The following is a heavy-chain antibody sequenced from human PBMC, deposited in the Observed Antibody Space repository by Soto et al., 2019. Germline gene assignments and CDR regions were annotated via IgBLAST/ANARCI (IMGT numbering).Heavy chain of an antibody. D-gene: IGHD3-3*01. CDR2: IIPIFGTA. CDR1: GATFSSYA. J-gene: IGHJ4*02. V-gene: IGHV1-69*13. Sequence: SVKVSCKASGATFSSYAISWVRQAPGQGLEWMGGIIPIFGTANYAQKFQGRVTITADESTSTAYMELSSLRSEDTAVYYCARSNDFWSGYYMVGGYFDYWGQGTLVTVSS. CDR3: ARSNDFWSGYYMVGGYFDY.